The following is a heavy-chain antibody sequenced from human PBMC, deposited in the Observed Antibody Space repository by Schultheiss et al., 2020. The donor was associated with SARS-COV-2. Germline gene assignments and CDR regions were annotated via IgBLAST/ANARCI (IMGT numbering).Heavy chain of an antibody. CDR2: IYSGGST. V-gene: IGHV3-66*01. CDR3: ARDFTPYYYYGMDV. J-gene: IGHJ6*02. Sequence: GGSLRLSCAASGFTFSSYAMSWVRQAPGKGLEWVSVIYSGGSTYYADSVKGRFTISRDNAKNSLYLQMNSLRDEDTAVYYCARDFTPYYYYGMDVWGQGTTVTVSS. CDR1: GFTFSSYA.